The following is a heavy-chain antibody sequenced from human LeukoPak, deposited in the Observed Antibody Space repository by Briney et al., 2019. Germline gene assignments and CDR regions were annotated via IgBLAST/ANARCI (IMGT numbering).Heavy chain of an antibody. CDR1: GYTFTSNY. D-gene: IGHD4-17*01. V-gene: IGHV1-69*13. J-gene: IGHJ5*02. CDR3: ARDRPYTVTTSKAWFDP. CDR2: IIPIFGTA. Sequence: ASVKVSCKASGYTFTSNYIHWARQAPGQGLEWMGGIIPIFGTANYAQKFQGRVTITADESTSTAYMELSSLRSEDTAVYYCARDRPYTVTTSKAWFDPWGQGTLVTVSS.